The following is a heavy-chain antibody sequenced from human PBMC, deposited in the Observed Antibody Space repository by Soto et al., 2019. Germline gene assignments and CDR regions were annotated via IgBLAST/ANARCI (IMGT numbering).Heavy chain of an antibody. Sequence: QVQLVQSGAEVRKPGSSVRVSCKASGGSFNRHTISWVRQAPGQGLEWMGGIIPIFGTANHAQKFQGRVTIIADKSTSTVYMELSSLRADDTAIYYCARGWGYDSTDYYYAYWGQGTLVIVSS. CDR1: GGSFNRHT. J-gene: IGHJ4*02. V-gene: IGHV1-69*06. D-gene: IGHD3-22*01. CDR2: IIPIFGTA. CDR3: ARGWGYDSTDYYYAY.